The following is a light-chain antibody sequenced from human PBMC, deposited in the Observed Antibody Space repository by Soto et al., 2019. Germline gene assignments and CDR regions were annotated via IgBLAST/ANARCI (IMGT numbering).Light chain of an antibody. CDR3: LQATHWPHT. CDR1: RSRVHSDGNIY. Sequence: DVVLSQSPLSMYVILGQPASLSCGSSRSRVHSDGNIYLIWFQQRPGQSPSRLIYQVYNRDSGVTDRFSGSGSVTDFTLKISRVEAEDVGVYYCLQATHWPHTFGQGTKVDIK. CDR2: QVY. V-gene: IGKV2-30*02. J-gene: IGKJ2*01.